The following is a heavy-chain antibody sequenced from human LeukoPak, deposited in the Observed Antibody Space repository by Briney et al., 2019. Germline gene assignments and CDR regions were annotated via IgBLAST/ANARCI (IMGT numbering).Heavy chain of an antibody. CDR3: AKGLRGITMIVVVIKPFDY. Sequence: PGGSLRLSCAACGFTFSSYAMSWVRQAPGNAREGVSAISGSGGSTYYAASVKGRFTISRDNSKNTLYLQMTSLRAEDTAVYYCAKGLRGITMIVVVIKPFDYWGQGTLVTVSS. V-gene: IGHV3-23*01. D-gene: IGHD3-22*01. CDR2: ISGSGGST. CDR1: GFTFSSYA. J-gene: IGHJ4*02.